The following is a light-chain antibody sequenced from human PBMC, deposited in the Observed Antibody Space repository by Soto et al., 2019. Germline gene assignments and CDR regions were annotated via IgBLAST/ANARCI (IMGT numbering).Light chain of an antibody. V-gene: IGKV3-20*01. CDR1: QSVSNN. J-gene: IGKJ5*01. CDR2: DAS. CDR3: QQYGSSPT. Sequence: EIVLTQSPAILSVSPGDRATLSCRAGQSVSNNLAWYQQKPGQTPRLVIYDASSRATGIPDRLSGSGSGTDFTLTIRRLEPEDFAVYYCQQYGSSPTFGQGTRLEIK.